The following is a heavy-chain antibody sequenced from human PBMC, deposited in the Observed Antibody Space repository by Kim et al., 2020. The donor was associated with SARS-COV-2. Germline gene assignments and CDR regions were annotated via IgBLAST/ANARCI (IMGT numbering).Heavy chain of an antibody. V-gene: IGHV1-3*01. CDR3: ARRGQWLGGTLDV. Sequence: SQKFQGRVTLTRDTSARTVYMELSGLRSEDTAVFYCARRGQWLGGTLDVWGQGTTVTVSS. J-gene: IGHJ6*02. D-gene: IGHD6-19*01.